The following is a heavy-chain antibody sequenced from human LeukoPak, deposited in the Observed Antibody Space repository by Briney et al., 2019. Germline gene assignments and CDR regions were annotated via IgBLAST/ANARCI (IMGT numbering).Heavy chain of an antibody. D-gene: IGHD2-2*01. Sequence: SVEVSCKASGGTFSSYAISWVRQAPGQGLEWMGGIIPIFGTANYAQKFQGRVTITADESTSTAYMELSSLRSEDTAVYYCARAIVVVPAAMPDEYYYYYYMDVWGKGTTVTISS. CDR2: IIPIFGTA. CDR1: GGTFSSYA. CDR3: ARAIVVVPAAMPDEYYYYYYMDV. V-gene: IGHV1-69*13. J-gene: IGHJ6*03.